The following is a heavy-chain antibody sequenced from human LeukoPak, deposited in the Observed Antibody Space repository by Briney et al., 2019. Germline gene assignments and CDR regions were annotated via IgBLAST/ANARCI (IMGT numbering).Heavy chain of an antibody. CDR2: INPSGGST. Sequence: ASVKVSCKASGYTFTSYYMHWVRQAPGQGLEWMGIINPSGGSTNYAQKFQGRVTMTTDTSTSTAYMELRSLRSDDTAVYYCARVHPSNLYYDILSPDYWGQGTLVTVSS. CDR1: GYTFTSYY. V-gene: IGHV1-46*01. D-gene: IGHD3-9*01. J-gene: IGHJ4*02. CDR3: ARVHPSNLYYDILSPDY.